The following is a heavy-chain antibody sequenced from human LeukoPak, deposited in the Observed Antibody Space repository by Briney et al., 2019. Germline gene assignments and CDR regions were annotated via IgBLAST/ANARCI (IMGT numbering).Heavy chain of an antibody. CDR2: IYYSGST. CDR3: ARSGYDSNYFDY. Sequence: PSETLSLTCTVSGGSISSYYWSWIRQPPGKGLEWIGDIYYSGSTNYNPSLKSRVTISVDTSKHQFSLKLSSVTAADTAFYYCARSGYDSNYFDYWGQGTLVTVSS. CDR1: GGSISSYY. J-gene: IGHJ4*02. D-gene: IGHD5-12*01. V-gene: IGHV4-59*01.